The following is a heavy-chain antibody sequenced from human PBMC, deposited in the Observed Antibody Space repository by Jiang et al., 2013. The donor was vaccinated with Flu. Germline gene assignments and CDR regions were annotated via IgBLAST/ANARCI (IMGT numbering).Heavy chain of an antibody. CDR2: ISYDGSNK. J-gene: IGHJ4*02. V-gene: IGHV3-30-3*01. Sequence: SCAASGFTFSSYAMHWVRQAPGKGLEWVAVISYDGSNKYYADSVKGRFTISRDNSKNTLYLQMNSLRAEDTAVYYCARSGRPTDYDFWSGIGYWGQGTLVTVSS. D-gene: IGHD3-3*01. CDR1: GFTFSSYA. CDR3: ARSGRPTDYDFWSGIGY.